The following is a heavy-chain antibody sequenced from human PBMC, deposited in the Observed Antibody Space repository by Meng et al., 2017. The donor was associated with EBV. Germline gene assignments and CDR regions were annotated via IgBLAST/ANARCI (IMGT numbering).Heavy chain of an antibody. CDR3: AHSRVGATEFDY. Sequence: HIPLKESGPTLVKPTQTLTLTCTFAGFSPSTSGVGVGWIRQPPGKALEWLALIYWDDDKRYSPSLKSRLTITKDTSKNQVVLTMTNMDPVDTATYYCAHSRVGATEFDYWGQGALVTVSS. J-gene: IGHJ4*02. CDR2: IYWDDDK. V-gene: IGHV2-5*02. D-gene: IGHD1-26*01. CDR1: GFSPSTSGVG.